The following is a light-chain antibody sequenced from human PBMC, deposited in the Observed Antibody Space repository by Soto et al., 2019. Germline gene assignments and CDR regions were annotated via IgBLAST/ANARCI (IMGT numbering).Light chain of an antibody. CDR3: QQIYSTPRST. V-gene: IGKV1-39*01. CDR1: QSISSY. J-gene: IGKJ5*01. CDR2: AAS. Sequence: DIQMTQSPSSLSASVGDRVTITCRASQSISSYLNWYQQKPGKAPKLLIYAASSLQSGVPSRFSGSDSGTDFNLTISSLQPEDFATYYCQQIYSTPRSTVGQGRRLEIK.